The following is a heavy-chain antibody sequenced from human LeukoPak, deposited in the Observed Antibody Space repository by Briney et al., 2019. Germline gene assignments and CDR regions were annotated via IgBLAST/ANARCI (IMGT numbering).Heavy chain of an antibody. CDR3: AKDTPTTGYHLDS. CDR1: GFTFSSYG. CDR2: IRYDGSDK. V-gene: IGHV3-30*02. J-gene: IGHJ4*02. D-gene: IGHD1-1*01. Sequence: PGGSLRLSCAASGFTFSSYGMHWVRQAPGKGLEWVAFIRYDGSDKSYADSVKGRFTISRDNSENTLYLQINSLRVEDTAVYYCAKDTPTTGYHLDSWGRGTLVTVSS.